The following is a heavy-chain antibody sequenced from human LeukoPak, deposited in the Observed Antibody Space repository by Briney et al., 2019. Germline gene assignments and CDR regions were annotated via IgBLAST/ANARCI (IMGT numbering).Heavy chain of an antibody. CDR2: IYSGGST. CDR3: ASSYCSGGSCYWGSHYGMDV. V-gene: IGHV3-53*01. D-gene: IGHD2-15*01. J-gene: IGHJ6*02. Sequence: GGSLRLSCAASGFIVSSNYMSWVRQAPGKGLEWVSVIYSGGSTYYADSVKGRFTISRDNSKNTLYLQMNSLRAEDTAVYYCASSYCSGGSCYWGSHYGMDVWGQGTTVTVSS. CDR1: GFIVSSNY.